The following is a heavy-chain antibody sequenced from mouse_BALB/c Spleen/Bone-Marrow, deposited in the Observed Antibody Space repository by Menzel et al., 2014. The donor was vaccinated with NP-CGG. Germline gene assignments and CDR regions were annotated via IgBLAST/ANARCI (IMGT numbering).Heavy chain of an antibody. CDR3: AKWGINYYYCSLPYAMDY. CDR2: INPYNDGT. J-gene: IGHJ4*01. V-gene: IGHV1-14*01. Sequence: EVKVEEYGPELVKPGASVKLSCKASGYTFTSNAMHWVKQKSGQGLEWIGYINPYNDGTKYNEKFKGKATLTSDKSSSTAYMELSSLTSEDSTVYFCAKWGINYYYCSLPYAMDYWGQGTSCTVAS. D-gene: IGHD1-1*01. CDR1: GYTFTSNA.